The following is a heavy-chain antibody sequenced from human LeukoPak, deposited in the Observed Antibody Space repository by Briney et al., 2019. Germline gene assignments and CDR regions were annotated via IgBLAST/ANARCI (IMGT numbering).Heavy chain of an antibody. J-gene: IGHJ4*02. CDR3: ARDLGREWLQWHFGY. Sequence: ASVKVSCKASGGTFSSYAISWVRQAPGQGLEWMGRIIPILGIANYAQKFQGRVTITADKSTSTAYMELSSLRSEDTAVYYCARDLGREWLQWHFGYWGQGTLVTVSS. CDR2: IIPILGIA. CDR1: GGTFSSYA. V-gene: IGHV1-69*04. D-gene: IGHD5-24*01.